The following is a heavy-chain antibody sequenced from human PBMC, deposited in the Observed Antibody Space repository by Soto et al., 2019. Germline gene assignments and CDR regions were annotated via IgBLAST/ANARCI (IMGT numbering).Heavy chain of an antibody. D-gene: IGHD1-7*01. Sequence: EEQVLESGGDLVQPGGSLRLSCEASGFTFSTFAMSWVRQAPGRGLEWVSAIGGSGTTIHYADSVKGRFTISRDNSKNTVFLQMNSLRPEDTAVYYCTRLSGFNWNYYFKRWGQGTLVTVSS. V-gene: IGHV3-23*01. J-gene: IGHJ4*02. CDR2: IGGSGTTI. CDR1: GFTFSTFA. CDR3: TRLSGFNWNYYFKR.